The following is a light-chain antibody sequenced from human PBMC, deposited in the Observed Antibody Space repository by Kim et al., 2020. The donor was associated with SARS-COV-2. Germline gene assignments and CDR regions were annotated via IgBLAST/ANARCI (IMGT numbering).Light chain of an antibody. CDR2: DDN. Sequence: NFMLTQPHSVSEAPGNTVPISCTRSSGSIASSYVHWYQQSPGSAPSTVIYDDNERPSGVPDRFSGSIDSSSNTASLTISGLRTEDEADYYCQSYDSSKDCVFGEGTRLTVL. J-gene: IGLJ3*02. CDR3: QSYDSSKDCV. V-gene: IGLV6-57*04. CDR1: SGSIASSY.